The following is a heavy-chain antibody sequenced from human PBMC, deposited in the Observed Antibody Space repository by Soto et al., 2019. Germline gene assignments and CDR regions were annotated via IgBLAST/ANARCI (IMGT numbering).Heavy chain of an antibody. CDR1: GYTFTSYD. J-gene: IGHJ6*02. CDR2: MNPNSGNT. Sequence: ASVKVSCKASGYTFTSYDINWVRQATGQGLEWMGWMNPNSGNTSYAQKFQGRVTMTRNTSISTAYMELSSLRSEDTAVYYCARGQYYDFWSGYHLGSSYYYYYGMDVWGQGTTVTVSS. CDR3: ARGQYYDFWSGYHLGSSYYYYYGMDV. V-gene: IGHV1-8*01. D-gene: IGHD3-3*01.